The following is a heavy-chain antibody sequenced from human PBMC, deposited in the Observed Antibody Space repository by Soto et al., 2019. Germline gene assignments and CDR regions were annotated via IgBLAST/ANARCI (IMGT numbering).Heavy chain of an antibody. CDR1: GGSISSYY. CDR2: IYYSGST. V-gene: IGHV4-59*12. CDR3: ARGTGRAFDI. J-gene: IGHJ3*02. Sequence: HSETLSRTCTVSGGSISSYYWSWIRQPPGKGLEWIGYIYYSGSTNYNPSLKSRVTISVDTSKNQFSLKLSSVTAADTAVYYCARGTGRAFDIWGQGTMVTVSS.